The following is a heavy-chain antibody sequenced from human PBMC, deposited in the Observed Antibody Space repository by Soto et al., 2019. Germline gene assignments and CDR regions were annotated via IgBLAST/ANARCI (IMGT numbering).Heavy chain of an antibody. CDR3: ARRVDAFDI. CDR2: IYPADSDT. V-gene: IGHV5-51*01. J-gene: IGHJ3*02. CDR1: GYRFTTYW. Sequence: PGESLKISCKGSGYRFTTYWIGWVRQMPGKGLEWMGTIYPADSDTRYSPSFQGQVTISADKSISTAYLQWSSLKASDTAMYYCARRVDAFDIWGLGTMVTVSS.